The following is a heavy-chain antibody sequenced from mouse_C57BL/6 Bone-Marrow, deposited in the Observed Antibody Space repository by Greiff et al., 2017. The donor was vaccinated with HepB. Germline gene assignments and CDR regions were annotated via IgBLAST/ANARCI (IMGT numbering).Heavy chain of an antibody. Sequence: VQLKESGGGLVKPGGSLKLSCAASGFTFSDYGMHWVRQAPEKGLEWVAYISSGSSTIYYADTVKGRFTISRDNAKNTLFLQMTSLRSEDTAMYYCARSPYSNYLDYWGQGTTLTVSS. CDR2: ISSGSSTI. V-gene: IGHV5-17*01. D-gene: IGHD2-5*01. CDR3: ARSPYSNYLDY. J-gene: IGHJ2*01. CDR1: GFTFSDYG.